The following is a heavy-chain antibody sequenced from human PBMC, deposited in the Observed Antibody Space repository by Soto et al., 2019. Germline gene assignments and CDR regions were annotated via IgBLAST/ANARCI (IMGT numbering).Heavy chain of an antibody. Sequence: GASVKVSCKASGYTFTSYGISWVRQAPGQGLEWMGWISAYNGNTNYAQKLQGRVTMTTDTSTSTAYMELRSLRSDDTAVYYCAIDTSSSWPWPPDYWGQGTLVTVSS. D-gene: IGHD6-13*01. J-gene: IGHJ4*02. V-gene: IGHV1-18*01. CDR3: AIDTSSSWPWPPDY. CDR1: GYTFTSYG. CDR2: ISAYNGNT.